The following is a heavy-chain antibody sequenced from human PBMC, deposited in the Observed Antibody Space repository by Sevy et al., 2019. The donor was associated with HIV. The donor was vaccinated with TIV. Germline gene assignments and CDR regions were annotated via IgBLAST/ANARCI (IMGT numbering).Heavy chain of an antibody. J-gene: IGHJ6*02. Sequence: ASVKVSCKVSGYTLTELSMHWVRQPPGKGLEWMGRFDPEDGETIYAQKFLGRLTMTDDTSTDTAYMDLSSLRSQDTAVYYCATGDITMLPYGLDVWGQGTTVTVSS. CDR1: GYTLTELS. CDR3: ATGDITMLPYGLDV. CDR2: FDPEDGET. V-gene: IGHV1-24*01. D-gene: IGHD3-10*01.